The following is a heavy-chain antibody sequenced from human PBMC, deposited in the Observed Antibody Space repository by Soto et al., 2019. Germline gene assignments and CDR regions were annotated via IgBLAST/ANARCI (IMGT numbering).Heavy chain of an antibody. CDR2: IYSGGST. CDR3: ARAIIVGYGDVGILGY. CDR1: GFTVSSNY. V-gene: IGHV3-53*04. J-gene: IGHJ4*02. Sequence: PGGSLRLSCAASGFTVSSNYMSWVRQAPGKGLEWVSVIYSGGSTYYADSVKGRFTISRHNSKNTLYLQMNSLRAEDTAVYYCARAIIVGYGDVGILGYWGQGTLVTVSS. D-gene: IGHD4-17*01.